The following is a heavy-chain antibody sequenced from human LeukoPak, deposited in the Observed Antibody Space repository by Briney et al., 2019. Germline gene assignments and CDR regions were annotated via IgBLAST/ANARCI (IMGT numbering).Heavy chain of an antibody. CDR3: ARVAVYGSGPSYFDY. CDR2: INGSGGST. V-gene: IGHV3-23*01. D-gene: IGHD5/OR15-5a*01. J-gene: IGHJ4*02. Sequence: GGSLRLSCAASGFTFSSYAMSWVRQAPGKGLEWVSAINGSGGSTYYADSVKGRFTISRDNSKNTLYLQINSLTAEDTAVYYCARVAVYGSGPSYFDYWGQGTLVTVSS. CDR1: GFTFSSYA.